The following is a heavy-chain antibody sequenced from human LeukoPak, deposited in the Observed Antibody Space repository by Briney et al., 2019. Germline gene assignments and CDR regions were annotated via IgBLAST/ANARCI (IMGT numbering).Heavy chain of an antibody. CDR1: GGSFSGYY. D-gene: IGHD3-22*01. CDR3: ARGTNGTQDYYDSSGYYFDY. V-gene: IGHV4-34*01. J-gene: IGHJ4*02. Sequence: PSETLSLTCAVYGGSFSGYYWSWIRQPPGKGLEWIGEINHSGSTNYNPSLKSRVTISVDTSKNQFSLKLSSVTAADTAVYYCARGTNGTQDYYDSSGYYFDYWGQGTLVTVSS. CDR2: INHSGST.